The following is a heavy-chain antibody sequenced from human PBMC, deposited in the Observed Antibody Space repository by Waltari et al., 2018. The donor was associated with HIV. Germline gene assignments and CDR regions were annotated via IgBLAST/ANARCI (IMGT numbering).Heavy chain of an antibody. CDR1: RFTFSDAW. D-gene: IGHD3-16*01. CDR2: IKRKVDGETK. V-gene: IGHV3-15*01. Sequence: EVQLVESGGGLVKPGGSLRLSCAASRFTFSDAWMSWVRQAPGQGLEWVGRIKRKVDGETKDYAAPVKGRFTISRDDSKNTLYLQMNSLKTEDTATYYCTTDLVYWGQGTLVTVSS. CDR3: TTDLVY. J-gene: IGHJ4*01.